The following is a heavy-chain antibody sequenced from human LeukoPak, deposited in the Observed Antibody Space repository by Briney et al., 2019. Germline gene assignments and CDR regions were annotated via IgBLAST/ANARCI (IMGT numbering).Heavy chain of an antibody. CDR3: ARDWGAYYHFFDY. D-gene: IGHD3-22*01. J-gene: IGHJ4*02. CDR2: TKQDGSER. CDR1: GCSMSVDW. V-gene: IGHV3-7*01. Sequence: GGSLRLSCEASGCSMSVDWMCWVPQAPGARREGVGNTKQDGSERNYVDSVKGRFTISRDNAKKSLYLQMNSLRAEDTAVYYRARDWGAYYHFFDYWGQGTLVTVSS.